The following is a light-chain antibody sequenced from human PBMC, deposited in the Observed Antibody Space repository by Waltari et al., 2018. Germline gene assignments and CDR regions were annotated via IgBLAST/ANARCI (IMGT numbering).Light chain of an antibody. Sequence: DFHMTPSPSSLSASVGERVTITCRASQSISSYLNWYQQKPGKAPKLLIYAASSLQSGVPSRFSGSGSGTDFTLTISSLQPEDFATYYCQQSYSTPGTFGQGTKVEIK. CDR3: QQSYSTPGT. CDR2: AAS. CDR1: QSISSY. V-gene: IGKV1-39*01. J-gene: IGKJ1*01.